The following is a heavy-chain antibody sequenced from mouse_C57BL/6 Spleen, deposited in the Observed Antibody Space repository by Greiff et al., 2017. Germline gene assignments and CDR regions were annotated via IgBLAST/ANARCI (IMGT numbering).Heavy chain of an antibody. D-gene: IGHD2-3*01. CDR2: IYPGDGDT. J-gene: IGHJ3*01. CDR3: ARSDDGWGFAY. V-gene: IGHV1-82*01. Sequence: QVQLQQSGPELVKPGASVKISCKASGYAFSSSWMNWVKQRPGKGLEWIGRIYPGDGDTNYNGKFKGKATLTADKSSSTAYMQLSSLTSEDSAVYFCARSDDGWGFAYWGQGTLVTVSA. CDR1: GYAFSSSW.